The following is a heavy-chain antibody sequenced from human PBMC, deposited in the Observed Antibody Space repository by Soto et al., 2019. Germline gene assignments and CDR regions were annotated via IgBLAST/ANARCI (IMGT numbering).Heavy chain of an antibody. CDR3: ARLESSGSYQGIDY. CDR2: ISSSSSYI. CDR1: GFTFSSCS. Sequence: LRLSCAASGFTFSSCSMNWVRQAPGKGLEWVSSISSSSSYIYYADSVKGRFTISRDNAKNSLYLQMNSLRAEDTAVYYCARLESSGSYQGIDYWGQGTLVTVSS. J-gene: IGHJ4*02. D-gene: IGHD1-26*01. V-gene: IGHV3-21*01.